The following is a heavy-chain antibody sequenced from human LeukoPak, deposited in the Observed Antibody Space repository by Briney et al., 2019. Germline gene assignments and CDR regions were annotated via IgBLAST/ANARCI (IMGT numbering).Heavy chain of an antibody. Sequence: PGGTLRLSCAASGFTFSSYGMHWVRQAPGKALEWVSFLRCDGSNKYYADSVKGRFTISRDNSKNTLYLQMNSLRAEDTAVYYCARVLVVSGWTNIDYWGQGTLVTVSS. CDR2: LRCDGSNK. CDR3: ARVLVVSGWTNIDY. D-gene: IGHD6-19*01. CDR1: GFTFSSYG. V-gene: IGHV3-30*02. J-gene: IGHJ4*02.